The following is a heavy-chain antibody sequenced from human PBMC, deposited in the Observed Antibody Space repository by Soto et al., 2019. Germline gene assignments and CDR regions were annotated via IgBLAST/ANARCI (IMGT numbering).Heavy chain of an antibody. J-gene: IGHJ3*02. CDR3: ARYHGITDPNAFDI. Sequence: VASVKVSCKASGYTFTSYDINWVRQATGQGLEWMGWMNPNSGNTGYAQKFQGRVTMTRNTSISTAYMELSSLRSEDTAVYYCARYHGITDPNAFDIWGQGTMVTVSS. CDR2: MNPNSGNT. CDR1: GYTFTSYD. V-gene: IGHV1-8*01. D-gene: IGHD1-20*01.